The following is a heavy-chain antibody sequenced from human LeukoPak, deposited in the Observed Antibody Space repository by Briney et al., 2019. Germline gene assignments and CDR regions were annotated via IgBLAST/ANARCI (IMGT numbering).Heavy chain of an antibody. CDR1: GFSFSDYW. D-gene: IGHD5-18*01. CDR3: AKGLNTAVGPYMGYHYYMDV. V-gene: IGHV3-74*01. CDR2: IYSDVSSA. J-gene: IGHJ6*03. Sequence: GGSLRLSCVASGFSFSDYWMQWVRQAPGEGLGWVARIYSDVSSAYYADSVKGRFTISRDNSKNTLSLQMISLRAEAKALYYCAKGLNTAVGPYMGYHYYMDVWGKGTTVTVSS.